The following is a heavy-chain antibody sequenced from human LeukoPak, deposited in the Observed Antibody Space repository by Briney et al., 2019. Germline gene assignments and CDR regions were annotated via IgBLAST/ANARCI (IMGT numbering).Heavy chain of an antibody. CDR3: ARAEQQPPFAGENRNWFDP. J-gene: IGHJ5*02. Sequence: TSETLSLTCAVSGGSISSGGYSWSWIRQPPGKGLEWIGYIYHSGSTYYNPSLKSRVTISVDRSKNQFSLKLSSVTAADTAVYYCARAEQQPPFAGENRNWFDPWGQGTLVTVSS. CDR2: IYHSGST. CDR1: GGSISSGGYS. V-gene: IGHV4-30-2*01. D-gene: IGHD6-13*01.